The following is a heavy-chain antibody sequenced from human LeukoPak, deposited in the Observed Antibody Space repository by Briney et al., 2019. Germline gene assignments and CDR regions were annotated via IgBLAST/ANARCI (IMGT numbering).Heavy chain of an antibody. CDR3: ARSLTDHNLYYYDSSGYTYYFDY. CDR1: GGSISSSSYY. V-gene: IGHV4-39*07. Sequence: SETLSLSCTVSGGSISSSSYYWGWIRQPPGKGLEWIGSIYYSGSTYYNPSLKSRVTISVDTSKNQFSLKLSSVTAADTAVYYCARSLTDHNLYYYDSSGYTYYFDYWGQGTLVTVSS. D-gene: IGHD3-22*01. CDR2: IYYSGST. J-gene: IGHJ4*02.